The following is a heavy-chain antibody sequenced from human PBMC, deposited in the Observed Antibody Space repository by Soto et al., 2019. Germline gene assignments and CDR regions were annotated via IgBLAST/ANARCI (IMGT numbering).Heavy chain of an antibody. CDR3: ARGGLQHALDV. D-gene: IGHD6-13*01. CDR2: VNNDGTDT. V-gene: IGHV3-74*03. CDR1: GFTFSNYW. Sequence: EVQLVESGGGLVQPGGSLRLSCAASGFTFSNYWMYWVRQAPGKGLVWVSRVNNDGTDTTHADSVKGRFTISRDNAENTMYLQMNSLRAEDTAVYYCARGGLQHALDVWGQGSTVTVSS. J-gene: IGHJ6*02.